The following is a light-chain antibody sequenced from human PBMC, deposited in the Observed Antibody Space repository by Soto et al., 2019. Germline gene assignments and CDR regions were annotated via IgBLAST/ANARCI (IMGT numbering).Light chain of an antibody. J-gene: IGLJ1*01. CDR1: SSDVGGYNY. Sequence: QSALTQPPSAAGSPGQSVTISCTGTSSDVGGYNYVSWYQQHPGKAPKLVIFEVTKRPSGVPDRFSGSKSGNTASLTVSGLQAEDEADYYCTSYAGSNPPYVFGTGTKLTVL. CDR3: TSYAGSNPPYV. V-gene: IGLV2-8*01. CDR2: EVT.